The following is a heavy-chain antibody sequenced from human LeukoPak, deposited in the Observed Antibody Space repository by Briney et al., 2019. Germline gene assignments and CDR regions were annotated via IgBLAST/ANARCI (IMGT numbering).Heavy chain of an antibody. V-gene: IGHV3-30*02. CDR1: GFTFSSYG. Sequence: GSLRLSCAASGFTFSSYGMHWVRQAPGKGLEWVAFIRYDGSNKYYADSVKGRFTISRDNSKNTLYLQMNSLRAEDTAVYYCATFWGSLESDYLRDAMDVWGQGTTVTVSS. D-gene: IGHD4-17*01. CDR3: ATFWGSLESDYLRDAMDV. CDR2: IRYDGSNK. J-gene: IGHJ6*02.